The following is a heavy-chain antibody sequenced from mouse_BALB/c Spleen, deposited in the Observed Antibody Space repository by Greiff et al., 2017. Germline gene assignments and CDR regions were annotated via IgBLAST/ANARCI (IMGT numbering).Heavy chain of an antibody. Sequence: EVKLMESGGGLVKPVGSLKLSCAASGFTFSDYYMYWVRQTPEKRLEWVATISDGGSYTYYPDSVKGRFTISRDNAKNNLYLQMSSLKSEDTAMYYCARGGIYYGTYVGYFDVWGAGTTVTVSS. CDR2: ISDGGSYT. V-gene: IGHV5-4*02. D-gene: IGHD2-1*01. CDR1: GFTFSDYY. CDR3: ARGGIYYGTYVGYFDV. J-gene: IGHJ1*01.